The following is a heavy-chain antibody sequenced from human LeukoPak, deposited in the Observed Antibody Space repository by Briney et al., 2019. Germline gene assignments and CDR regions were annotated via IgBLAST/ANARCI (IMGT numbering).Heavy chain of an antibody. CDR1: GYSFTNYW. V-gene: IGHV5-51*01. D-gene: IGHD5-12*01. CDR3: TSQGTIVAGTVGTTFYY. Sequence: GESLKISCKASGYSFTNYWIGWVRQMPGKGLEWMGIIYPGDSDTKYSPSFQGQVTISADKSINTAYLQWSSLTASDTAMYYCTSQGTIVAGTVGTTFYYSGQGKLLTVSS. J-gene: IGHJ4*02. CDR2: IYPGDSDT.